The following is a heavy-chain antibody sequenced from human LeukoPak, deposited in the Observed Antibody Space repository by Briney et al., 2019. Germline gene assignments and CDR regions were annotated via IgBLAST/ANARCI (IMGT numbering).Heavy chain of an antibody. V-gene: IGHV4-31*03. CDR1: GGSISSGSYY. Sequence: SETLSLTCTVSGGSISSGSYYWSWIRQHPGKGLEWIGYIYYSGSTYNNPSLKSRVTISVDTSKNQFSLKLSSVTAADTAVYYCARQLDGAFDIWGQGTMVTVSS. CDR3: ARQLDGAFDI. D-gene: IGHD5-24*01. J-gene: IGHJ3*02. CDR2: IYYSGST.